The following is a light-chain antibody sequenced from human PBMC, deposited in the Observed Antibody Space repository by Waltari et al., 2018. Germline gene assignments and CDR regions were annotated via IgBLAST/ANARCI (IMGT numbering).Light chain of an antibody. Sequence: QSVLTQLPSASGTPGQGVTISCSGRSSNIGDNYVYWYQQFPGTSPKLLIHRNNQRPSGVPDLFSGSKSGTSAFLVISGLRSEDEADYHCATWDDSLSGWVFGGGTKVTVL. V-gene: IGLV1-47*01. CDR2: RNN. CDR1: SSNIGDNY. CDR3: ATWDDSLSGWV. J-gene: IGLJ3*02.